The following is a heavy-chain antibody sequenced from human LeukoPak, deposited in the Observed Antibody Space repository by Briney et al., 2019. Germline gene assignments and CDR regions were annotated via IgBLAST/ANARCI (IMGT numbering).Heavy chain of an antibody. CDR1: GYTFTSYD. J-gene: IGHJ4*02. D-gene: IGHD3-22*01. V-gene: IGHV1-8*01. Sequence: ASVKVSCKASGYTFTSYDINWVRQATGQGLEWMGWMNPNSCNTGYAQNFQGRVTMTRNTSISTAYMDLGTLRSEDTAVYYCARPQGPSYYDSSGPLDYWGQGTLVTVSS. CDR3: ARPQGPSYYDSSGPLDY. CDR2: MNPNSCNT.